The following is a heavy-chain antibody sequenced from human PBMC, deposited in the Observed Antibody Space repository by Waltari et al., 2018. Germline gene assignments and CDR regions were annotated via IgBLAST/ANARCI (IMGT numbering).Heavy chain of an antibody. V-gene: IGHV3-72*01. CDR3: ATSEGAVTGTGFDYYMDV. Sequence: EVQLVESGGGLVQPGGSLRLSCAASGFTFSDHYMDWVRQAPGKGLEWVGRSRNKANSYTTESAASVRGRFTISRDDSKDSRYLQMNSLKTEDTAVYYCATSEGAVTGTGFDYYMDVWGKGTTVTVSS. CDR2: SRNKANSYTT. CDR1: GFTFSDHY. D-gene: IGHD6-19*01. J-gene: IGHJ6*03.